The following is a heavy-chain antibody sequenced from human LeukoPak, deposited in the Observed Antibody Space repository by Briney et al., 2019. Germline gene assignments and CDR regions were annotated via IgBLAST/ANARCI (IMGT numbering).Heavy chain of an antibody. Sequence: ASVKVSCKASGYTFTSYGISWVRQAPGQWLEWMGWISAYNGNTNYAQKLQGRVTMTTDTSTSTAYMELRSLRSDDTAVYYCASSPGTVTTPGYWGQGTLVTVSS. CDR2: ISAYNGNT. D-gene: IGHD4-17*01. J-gene: IGHJ4*02. CDR3: ASSPGTVTTPGY. CDR1: GYTFTSYG. V-gene: IGHV1-18*01.